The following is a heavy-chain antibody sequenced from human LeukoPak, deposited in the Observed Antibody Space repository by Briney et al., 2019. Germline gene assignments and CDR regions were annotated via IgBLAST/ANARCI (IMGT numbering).Heavy chain of an antibody. Sequence: GESLKISCKGSGHSFTSYWIGWVRQMPGKGLEWMGIIYPGDSDTRYSPSFQGQVTISADKSISTAYLQWSSLKASDTAMYYCARPLETYSSSSGYDYWGQGTLVTVSS. D-gene: IGHD6-6*01. CDR3: ARPLETYSSSSGYDY. CDR2: IYPGDSDT. V-gene: IGHV5-51*01. J-gene: IGHJ4*02. CDR1: GHSFTSYW.